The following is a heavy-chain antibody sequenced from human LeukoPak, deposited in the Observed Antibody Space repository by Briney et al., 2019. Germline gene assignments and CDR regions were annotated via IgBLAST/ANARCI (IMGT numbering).Heavy chain of an antibody. CDR3: AKPLRSGFYYFDY. V-gene: IGHV3-23*01. D-gene: IGHD3-3*01. CDR2: ISGGAGST. Sequence: GGSLRLSCGASGFTFSSYAMSWVRQTPGKGLEWVSEISGGAGSTYYADSVKGRFTLSRDNSKNTVYLQMNSLRAEDTAVYYCAKPLRSGFYYFDYWGQGTLVTVSS. CDR1: GFTFSSYA. J-gene: IGHJ4*02.